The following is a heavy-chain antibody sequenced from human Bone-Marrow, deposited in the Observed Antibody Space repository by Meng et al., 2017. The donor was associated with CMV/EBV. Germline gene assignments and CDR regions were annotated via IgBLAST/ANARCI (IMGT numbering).Heavy chain of an antibody. CDR3: ARDNIAARPGWFDP. CDR1: GYDFITYG. V-gene: IGHV1-18*01. CDR2: ISAYNGNT. J-gene: IGHJ5*02. Sequence: YGYDFITYGINWVRQAPGQGLEWMGWISAYNGNTNYAQKFQGRVTMTTDTSTSTAYMELRGLRCDDTAVYYCARDNIAARPGWFDPWGQGTLVTVSS. D-gene: IGHD6-6*01.